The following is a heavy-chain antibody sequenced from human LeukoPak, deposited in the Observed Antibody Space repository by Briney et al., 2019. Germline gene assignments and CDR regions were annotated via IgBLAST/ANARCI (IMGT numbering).Heavy chain of an antibody. CDR2: ISSSSYI. CDR1: GFTFSSYS. Sequence: GGSLRLSCAASGFTFSSYSMNWVRQAPGKGLEWVSSISSSSYIYYADSVKGRFTISRDNAKNSLYLQMNSLRAEDTAVYYCARPTPHCSGGSCYISAAFDIWGQGTMVTVSS. V-gene: IGHV3-21*01. CDR3: ARPTPHCSGGSCYISAAFDI. D-gene: IGHD2-15*01. J-gene: IGHJ3*02.